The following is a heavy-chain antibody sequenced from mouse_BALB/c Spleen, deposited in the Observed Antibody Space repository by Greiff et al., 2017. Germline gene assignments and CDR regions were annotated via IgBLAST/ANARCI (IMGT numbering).Heavy chain of an antibody. CDR2: INPSTGYT. J-gene: IGHJ3*01. CDR3: ARFLVRQGFAY. Sequence: QVQLQQSGAELAKPGASVKMSCKASGYTFTSYWMHWVKQRPGQGLEWIGYINPSTGYTEYNQKFKDKATLTADKSSSTAYMQLSSLASEDSAVYYCARFLVRQGFAYWGQGTLVTVSA. V-gene: IGHV1-7*01. CDR1: GYTFTSYW. D-gene: IGHD2-14*01.